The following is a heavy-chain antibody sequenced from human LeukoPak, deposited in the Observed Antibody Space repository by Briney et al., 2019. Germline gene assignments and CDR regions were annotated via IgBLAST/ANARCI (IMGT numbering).Heavy chain of an antibody. CDR2: IRYDGSNK. V-gene: IGHV3-30*02. Sequence: GGSLRLSCAASGFTFSSYGMHWVRQAPGKGLEWVAFIRYDGSNKYYADSVKGRFTISRDNSKNTLYLQMNSLRAEDTAVYYCAKDVDFWSGYYGDYWGRGTLVTVSS. CDR3: AKDVDFWSGYYGDY. D-gene: IGHD3-3*01. CDR1: GFTFSSYG. J-gene: IGHJ4*02.